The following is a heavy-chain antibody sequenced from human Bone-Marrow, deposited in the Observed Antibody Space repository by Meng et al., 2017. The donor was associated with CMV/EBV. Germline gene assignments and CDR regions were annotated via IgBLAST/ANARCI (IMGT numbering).Heavy chain of an antibody. Sequence: SSGYYWGWIRQPPGKGLEWIGIIYYSGSTYYNPSLKSRVTISVDTSKNQFSLKLSSVTAADTAVYYCARGGVLLWFGELLSSWFDPWGQGTLVTVSS. CDR1: SSGYY. V-gene: IGHV4-39*07. D-gene: IGHD3-10*01. J-gene: IGHJ5*02. CDR2: IYYSGST. CDR3: ARGGVLLWFGELLSSWFDP.